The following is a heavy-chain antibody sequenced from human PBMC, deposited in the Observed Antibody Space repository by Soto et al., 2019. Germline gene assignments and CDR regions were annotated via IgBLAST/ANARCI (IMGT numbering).Heavy chain of an antibody. CDR3: ARIYFSGGGCYGLDY. D-gene: IGHD2-15*01. CDR2: INPRGDT. Sequence: QVQLVQSGAEVKKPGASVKISCKASGDTFTSYYMHWVRQAPGQGLEWMGIINPRGDTSYAQKFQGRVTRTRDTYTMTVYVEVSRLRSEYTAVYYCARIYFSGGGCYGLDYWGQGTLVTVSS. CDR1: GDTFTSYY. V-gene: IGHV1-46*01. J-gene: IGHJ4*02.